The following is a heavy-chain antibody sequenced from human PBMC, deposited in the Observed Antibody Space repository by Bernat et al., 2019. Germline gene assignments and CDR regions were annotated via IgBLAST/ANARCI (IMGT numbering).Heavy chain of an antibody. CDR1: GYTFTSYA. CDR3: ARTVGYSYGIYYYYYMDV. J-gene: IGHJ6*03. CDR2: INAGNGNT. D-gene: IGHD5-18*01. V-gene: IGHV1-3*01. Sequence: QVQLVQSGAEVKKPGASVKVSCKASGYTFTSYAMHWVRQAPGQRLEWMGWINAGNGNTKYSQKFQGRVTITRDTSASTAYMELSSLRSEDTAVYYCARTVGYSYGIYYYYYMDVWGKGTTVTVSS.